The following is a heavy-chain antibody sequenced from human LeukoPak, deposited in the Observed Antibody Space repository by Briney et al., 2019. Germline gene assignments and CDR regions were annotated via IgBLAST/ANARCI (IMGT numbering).Heavy chain of an antibody. V-gene: IGHV1-46*01. D-gene: IGHD3-10*01. CDR1: GYTFTSYY. J-gene: IGHJ4*02. CDR2: INPSGGST. Sequence: GASVKVSCKASGYTFTSYYMHWVRQAPGQGLEWMGIINPSGGSTSYAQKFQGRVTMTRDMSTSTVYMELSRLRSDDTAVYYCASSSVVRGDVGYWGQGTLVTVSS. CDR3: ASSSVVRGDVGY.